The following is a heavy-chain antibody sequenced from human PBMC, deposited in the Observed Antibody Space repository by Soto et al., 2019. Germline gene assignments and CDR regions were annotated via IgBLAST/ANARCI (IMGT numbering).Heavy chain of an antibody. D-gene: IGHD2-8*01. CDR1: GFIFSSYS. CDR2: ISSSSTTI. J-gene: IGHJ4*02. CDR3: ARDRPLGVHLSARDY. Sequence: GGSLRLSCAASGFIFSSYSMNWVRQAPGKGLEWVSYISSSSTTIYYADSVKGRFTISRDNAKNLLYLQMNSLRDEDTAVYYCARDRPLGVHLSARDYWGPGT. V-gene: IGHV3-48*02.